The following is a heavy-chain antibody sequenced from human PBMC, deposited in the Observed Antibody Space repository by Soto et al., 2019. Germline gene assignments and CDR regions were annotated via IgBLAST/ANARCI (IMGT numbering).Heavy chain of an antibody. J-gene: IGHJ4*02. CDR1: GYTFAGYY. V-gene: IGHV1-2*04. Sequence: ASVKVSCKASGYTFAGYYMHWVRQAPGQGLEWMGWINPNSGGTNYAQKFQGWVTMTRDTSISTAYMELSRLRSDDTAVYYCARSPIVVVTAIPRVHSKGEDPNTPAAAPIDYWGQGTLVTVSS. D-gene: IGHD2-21*02. CDR3: ARSPIVVVTAIPRVHSKGEDPNTPAAAPIDY. CDR2: INPNSGGT.